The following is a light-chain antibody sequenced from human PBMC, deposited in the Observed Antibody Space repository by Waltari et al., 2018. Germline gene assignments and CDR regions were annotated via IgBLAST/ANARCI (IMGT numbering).Light chain of an antibody. Sequence: DIQMTQYPSTLSASVGDRVTITCRASQSISSWLAWYQQKPGKAPKLLIYKASSLESGVPSRFSGSGSGTEFTLTISSLQPDDFATYYCQQYNSPLTFGGGTKVEIK. J-gene: IGKJ4*01. V-gene: IGKV1-5*03. CDR3: QQYNSPLT. CDR2: KAS. CDR1: QSISSW.